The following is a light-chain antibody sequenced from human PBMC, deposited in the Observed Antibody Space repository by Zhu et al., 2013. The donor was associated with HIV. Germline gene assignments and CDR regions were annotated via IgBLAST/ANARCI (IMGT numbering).Light chain of an antibody. CDR1: RDLKTN. CDR2: GAS. J-gene: IGKJ1*01. Sequence: EVVLTQSPATLSVSPGDRVTLSCRASRDLKTNLAWYQQKPGQAPRLLLYGASTRATNIPARFNGTGSGTDFTLTVNSLQSDDFAVYYCQHYANWPPWTFGQGTKVEV. CDR3: QHYANWPPWT. V-gene: IGKV3-15*01.